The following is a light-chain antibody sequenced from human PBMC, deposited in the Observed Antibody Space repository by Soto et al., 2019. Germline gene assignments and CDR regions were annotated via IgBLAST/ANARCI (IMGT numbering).Light chain of an antibody. Sequence: QSVLTQPRSVSGSPGQSVTISCTGTSSDVGGYNYVSWYQEQPCKAPKLMIYDVSKRPSGVPDRFSGSKSGNTASLTISGLQAEDEADYYCCSYAGSYSYVFGTGPKVTVL. V-gene: IGLV2-11*01. CDR2: DVS. J-gene: IGLJ1*01. CDR3: CSYAGSYSYV. CDR1: SSDVGGYNY.